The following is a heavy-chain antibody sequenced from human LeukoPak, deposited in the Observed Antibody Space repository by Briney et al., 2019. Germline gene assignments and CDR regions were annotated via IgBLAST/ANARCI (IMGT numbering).Heavy chain of an antibody. V-gene: IGHV3-7*04. CDR2: IKQDGSKK. J-gene: IGHJ4*02. CDR3: TRVGYIDEGIDY. Sequence: GGALRLSCVASGFPFSSYWMTWVRQAPGKGLEWVANIKQDGSKKSYVDSVKGRFTISRDNATNSLYLQMNSLRAEDTAIYYCTRVGYIDEGIDYWGQGTLVTVSS. D-gene: IGHD5-24*01. CDR1: GFPFSSYW.